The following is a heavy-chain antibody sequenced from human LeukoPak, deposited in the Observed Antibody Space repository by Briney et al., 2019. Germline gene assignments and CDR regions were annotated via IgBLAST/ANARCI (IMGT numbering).Heavy chain of an antibody. D-gene: IGHD3-22*01. CDR1: GITLKNHC. J-gene: IGHJ4*02. Sequence: GGSLRLSCAAPGITLKNHCMHLVRQAPGQGLGWVASISYDGSNKNYADSVKGRFTISRDISKNTLYLQMNSLRAEDTAVYYCAKRLGYYDSSEGYFDYWGQGTLVTVSS. CDR3: AKRLGYYDSSEGYFDY. V-gene: IGHV3-30*18. CDR2: ISYDGSNK.